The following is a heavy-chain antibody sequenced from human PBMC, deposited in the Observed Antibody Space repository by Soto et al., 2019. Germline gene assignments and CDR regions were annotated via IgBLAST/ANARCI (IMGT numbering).Heavy chain of an antibody. Sequence: GGSLRLSCAASGFTFSSYAMHWVRQAPGKGLEWVAVISYDGSNKYYADSVKGRFTISRDNSKNTLYLQMNSLRAEDTAVYYCARDRDRSSWYSPGWFDPWGQGTLGTVSS. CDR1: GFTFSSYA. J-gene: IGHJ5*02. CDR2: ISYDGSNK. V-gene: IGHV3-30-3*01. CDR3: ARDRDRSSWYSPGWFDP. D-gene: IGHD6-13*01.